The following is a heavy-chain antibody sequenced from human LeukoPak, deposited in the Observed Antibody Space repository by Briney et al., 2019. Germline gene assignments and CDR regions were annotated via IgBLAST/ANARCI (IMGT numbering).Heavy chain of an antibody. CDR3: AKAPPYYYDSSGPGDY. V-gene: IGHV3-30*04. Sequence: GGSLRLSCAASGFTFSSYAMHWVRQAPGKGLEWVAVISYDGSNKYYADPVKGRFTISRDNSKNTLYLQMNSLRAEDTAVYYCAKAPPYYYDSSGPGDYWGQGTLVTVSS. CDR2: ISYDGSNK. D-gene: IGHD3-22*01. CDR1: GFTFSSYA. J-gene: IGHJ4*02.